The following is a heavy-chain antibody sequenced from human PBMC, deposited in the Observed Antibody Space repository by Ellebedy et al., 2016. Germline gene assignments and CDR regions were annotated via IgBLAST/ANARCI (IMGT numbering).Heavy chain of an antibody. J-gene: IGHJ6*02. Sequence: GGSLRLXXVASGFTFSTSWMHWVRQAPGKGLEWVSFIGGDSSSKHYADSVKGRFTISRDNSNSSLYVQMNSLRVEDTAVYYCARADRRGSYYYYGMDVWGQGTTVIVSS. V-gene: IGHV3-48*01. CDR1: GFTFSTSW. CDR3: ARADRRGSYYYYGMDV. D-gene: IGHD3-22*01. CDR2: IGGDSSSK.